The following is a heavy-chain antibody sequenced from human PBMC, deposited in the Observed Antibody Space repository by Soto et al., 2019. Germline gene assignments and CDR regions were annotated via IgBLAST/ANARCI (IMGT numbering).Heavy chain of an antibody. D-gene: IGHD1-26*01. Sequence: QITLKESGPTLVKPTQTLTLTCTFSGFSLTTDRVGVGWIRQPPGEALEWLAVIYWDDSKTYRPSLESRLTITKDTSKIQVALTMTNMDSLDPSTYYCANAYGGRSLYWGQGTLVNVSS. V-gene: IGHV2-5*02. CDR3: ANAYGGRSLY. J-gene: IGHJ4*02. CDR1: GFSLTTDRVG. CDR2: IYWDDSK.